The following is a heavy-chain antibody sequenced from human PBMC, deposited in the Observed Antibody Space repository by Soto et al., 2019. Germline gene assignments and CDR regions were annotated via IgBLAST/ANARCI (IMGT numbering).Heavy chain of an antibody. Sequence: PSETLSLTCTVSGGSISSYYWSWIRQPPGKGLEWIGDINYSGSTNYNPSLKSRVTISIDTSKNQFSLKLSSVTAADTAVYYCARGALSRKTRVWFRRSPSDCWGQGTLVTVSS. J-gene: IGHJ4*02. CDR2: INYSGST. CDR1: GGSISSYY. D-gene: IGHD3-10*01. CDR3: ARGALSRKTRVWFRRSPSDC. V-gene: IGHV4-59*12.